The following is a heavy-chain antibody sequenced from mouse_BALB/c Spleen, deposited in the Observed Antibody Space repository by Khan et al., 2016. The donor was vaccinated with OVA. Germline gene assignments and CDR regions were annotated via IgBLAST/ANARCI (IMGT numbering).Heavy chain of an antibody. Sequence: VQLQQPGPELVKPGASVKISCKASGYSFTGYFMNWVMQSHGKSLEWIGRINPHIGETFYNQKFKDKATLTVDESSSTAHMELRSLASEDSAAYYCTRIYGSDFDYWGQGTTLTVSS. V-gene: IGHV1-20*02. CDR1: GYSFTGYF. CDR3: TRIYGSDFDY. D-gene: IGHD1-1*01. CDR2: INPHIGET. J-gene: IGHJ2*01.